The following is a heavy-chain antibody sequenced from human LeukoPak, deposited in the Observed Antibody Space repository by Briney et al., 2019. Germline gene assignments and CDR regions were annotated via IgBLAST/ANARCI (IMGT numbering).Heavy chain of an antibody. Sequence: SETLSLTCAVYGGSFSGYYWSWIRQPAGKGLEWIGRIYTSGSTNYNPSLKSRVTISVDTSKNQFSLKLSSVTAADTAVYYCAGNYYGSGSYYSEDRYWGQGTLVTVSS. D-gene: IGHD3-10*01. V-gene: IGHV4-59*10. CDR3: AGNYYGSGSYYSEDRY. CDR1: GGSFSGYY. J-gene: IGHJ4*02. CDR2: IYTSGST.